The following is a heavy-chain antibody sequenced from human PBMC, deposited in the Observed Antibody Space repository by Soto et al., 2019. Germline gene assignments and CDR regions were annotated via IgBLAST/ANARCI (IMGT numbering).Heavy chain of an antibody. J-gene: IGHJ4*02. D-gene: IGHD3-10*01. CDR1: GYTFTSYD. V-gene: IGHV1-8*01. CDR3: ARGIVLLWFGQLLSGPTYDC. CDR2: MNPNSGNT. Sequence: ASVKVSGKASGYTFTSYDINWVRQATGQGLEWMGWMNPNSGNTGYAQKFQGRVTMTRNTSISTAYMELSSLRSEDTAVYNCARGIVLLWFGQLLSGPTYDCWGQRYMVT.